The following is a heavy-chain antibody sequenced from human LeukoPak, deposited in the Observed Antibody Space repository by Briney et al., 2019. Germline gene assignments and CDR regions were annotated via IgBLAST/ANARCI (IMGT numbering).Heavy chain of an antibody. D-gene: IGHD4-4*01. J-gene: IGHJ6*02. CDR2: INHSGST. CDR3: ARAPSNRLKYYYYGMDV. Sequence: SETLSLTCTVSGGSISSYYWSWIRQPPGKGLEWIGEINHSGSTNYNPSLKSRVTISVDTSKNQFSLKLSSVTAADTAVYYCARAPSNRLKYYYYGMDVWGQGTTVTVSS. CDR1: GGSISSYY. V-gene: IGHV4-34*01.